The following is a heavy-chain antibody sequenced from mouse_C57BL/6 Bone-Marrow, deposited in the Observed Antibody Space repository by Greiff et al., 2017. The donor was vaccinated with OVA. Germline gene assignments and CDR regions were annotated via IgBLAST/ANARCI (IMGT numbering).Heavy chain of an antibody. V-gene: IGHV1-19*01. CDR2: INPYNGGT. J-gene: IGHJ3*01. CDR3: ARYPYYSKFSFAY. CDR1: GYTFTDYY. Sequence: EVQLVESGPVLVKPGASVKMSCKASGYTFTDYYMNWVKQSHGKSLEWIGVINPYNGGTSYNQKFKGKATLTVDKSSSTAYMELNSLTSEDSAVYYCARYPYYSKFSFAYWGQGTLVTVSA. D-gene: IGHD2-5*01.